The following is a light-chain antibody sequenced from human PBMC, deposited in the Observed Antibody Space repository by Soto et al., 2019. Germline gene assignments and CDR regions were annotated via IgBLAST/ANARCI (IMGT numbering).Light chain of an antibody. CDR2: GVS. J-gene: IGKJ4*01. CDR1: QSVWSNF. Sequence: EIVLTQSPGTLSLSPGERATLSCRASQSVWSNFFAWYQQKPGQAPRLLIYGVSSRATDIPDRFSGGGSGTDFTLTIGRLEPEDFAVYFCQQYGAPPTTFGGGTKVEIK. CDR3: QQYGAPPTT. V-gene: IGKV3-20*01.